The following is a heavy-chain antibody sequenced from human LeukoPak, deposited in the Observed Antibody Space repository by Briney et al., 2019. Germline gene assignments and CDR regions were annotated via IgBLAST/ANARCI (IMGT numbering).Heavy chain of an antibody. CDR2: INWNGGST. Sequence: GGSLRLSCAASGFTVSSNYMSWVRQAPGKGLEWVSGINWNGGSTGYADSAKGRFTISRDNAKNSLYLQMNSLRAEDTALYYCARDLSSRYYYYMDVWGKGTTVTVSS. J-gene: IGHJ6*03. CDR1: GFTVSSNY. V-gene: IGHV3-20*04. D-gene: IGHD6-6*01. CDR3: ARDLSSRYYYYMDV.